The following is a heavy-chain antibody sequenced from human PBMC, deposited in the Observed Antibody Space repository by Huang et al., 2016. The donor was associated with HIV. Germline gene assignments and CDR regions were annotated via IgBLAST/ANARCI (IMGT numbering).Heavy chain of an antibody. CDR1: GFTFSSYG. D-gene: IGHD3-16*02. CDR2: ISYDGSNK. J-gene: IGHJ6*02. CDR3: AKLIMITFGGVIVPDYYGMDV. V-gene: IGHV3-30*18. Sequence: QVQLVESGGGVVQPGRSLRVSCAASGFTFSSYGMHWVRQAPGKGLEWVAVISYDGSNKNYADSVKGRFTIARDNSKNTLYLQMNSLRAEDTAVYYCAKLIMITFGGVIVPDYYGMDVWGQGTTVTVSS.